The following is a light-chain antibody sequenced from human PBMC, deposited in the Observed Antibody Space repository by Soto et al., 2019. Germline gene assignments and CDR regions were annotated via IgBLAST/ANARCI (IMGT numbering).Light chain of an antibody. CDR2: DAS. CDR3: QQRTNWSSVT. J-gene: IGKJ4*01. Sequence: EIVLTQSPATLSLSSGERATLSCRASQSVSNFLAWYQQKPGQPPRPLIYDASIRAAGFPARFSGSGSGTDFTLTINNLEPEDFAVYYCQQRTNWSSVTFGGGTKVEIK. V-gene: IGKV3-11*01. CDR1: QSVSNF.